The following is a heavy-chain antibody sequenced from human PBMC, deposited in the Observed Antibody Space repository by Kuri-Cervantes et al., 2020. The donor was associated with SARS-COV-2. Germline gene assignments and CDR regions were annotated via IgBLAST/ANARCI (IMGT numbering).Heavy chain of an antibody. J-gene: IGHJ4*02. Sequence: LRLSCTVSGGSISSGSYYWSWIRQPAGKGLEWIGYIYTSGSTNYNPSLKSRVTMSVDTSKNQFSLKLSSVTAADTAVYYCATGIPAASCFDYWGQGTLVTVSS. CDR2: IYTSGST. CDR3: ATGIPAASCFDY. V-gene: IGHV4-61*09. D-gene: IGHD2-2*01. CDR1: GGSISSGSYY.